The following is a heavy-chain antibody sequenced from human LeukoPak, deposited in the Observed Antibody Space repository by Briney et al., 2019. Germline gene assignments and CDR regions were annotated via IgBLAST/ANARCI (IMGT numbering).Heavy chain of an antibody. CDR2: VNHSGST. CDR3: ARGGPGQQLVLVY. V-gene: IGHV4-34*01. J-gene: IGHJ4*02. Sequence: SETLSLTCAVYGVSFSGYYWSWIRQPPGKGLEWIGEVNHSGSTNYNPSLKSRVTISVDTSKNQFSLKLSPVTAADTAVYYCARGGPGQQLVLVYWGQGTLVTVSS. D-gene: IGHD6-13*01. CDR1: GVSFSGYY.